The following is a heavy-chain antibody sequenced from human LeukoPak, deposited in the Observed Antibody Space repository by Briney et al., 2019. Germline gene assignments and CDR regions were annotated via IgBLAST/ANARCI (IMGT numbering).Heavy chain of an antibody. D-gene: IGHD5-18*01. V-gene: IGHV3-33*01. CDR1: GFTFSSYG. CDR2: IWYDGSNK. J-gene: IGHJ4*02. CDR3: ARGGGRYSYGYDY. Sequence: GGSLGPSCAASGFTFSSYGMHWVRQAPGKGLEWVAVIWYDGSNKYYADSVKGRFTISRDNSKNTLYLQMNSLRAEDTAVYYCARGGGRYSYGYDYWGQGTVVTVSS.